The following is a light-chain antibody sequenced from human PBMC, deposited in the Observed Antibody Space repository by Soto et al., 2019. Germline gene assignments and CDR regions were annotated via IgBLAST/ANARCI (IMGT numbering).Light chain of an antibody. CDR3: QQYNSYSPT. CDR2: KAS. V-gene: IGKV1-5*03. CDR1: QSISSW. Sequence: GDRVTITCRASQSISSWLAWYQQKAGKAPNLLIYKASRLESGVPSRFSGSGSETEFTLTISGLQPGDSATYYCQQYNSYSPTFGQGTKVDI. J-gene: IGKJ1*01.